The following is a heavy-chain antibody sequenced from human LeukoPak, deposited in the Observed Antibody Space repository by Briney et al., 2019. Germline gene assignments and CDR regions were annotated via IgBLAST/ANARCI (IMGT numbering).Heavy chain of an antibody. Sequence: GGSLRLSCAASGFTFSSYAMSWVRQAPGKGREWVSAISGRGGSTYYADSVKGRFTISRDNSKNTLYLQVNSLRAEDTAVYYCAKGNGYSYGRYYFDYWGQGTLVTVSS. D-gene: IGHD5-18*01. CDR3: AKGNGYSYGRYYFDY. CDR2: ISGRGGST. V-gene: IGHV3-23*01. CDR1: GFTFSSYA. J-gene: IGHJ4*02.